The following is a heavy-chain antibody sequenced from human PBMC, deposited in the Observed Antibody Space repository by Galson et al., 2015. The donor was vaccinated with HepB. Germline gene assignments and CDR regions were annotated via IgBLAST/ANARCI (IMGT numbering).Heavy chain of an antibody. D-gene: IGHD6-6*01. Sequence: SLRLSCAASGFTFSDYYMSWIRQAPGKGLEWVSYLSFSSTYKSTADSVKGRFTISRDNAKNSLYLQMNSLRAEDTAVYYCARSLREQLGAGGYFFDYWGQGTLVSVSS. CDR2: LSFSSTYK. J-gene: IGHJ4*02. V-gene: IGHV3-11*06. CDR3: ARSLREQLGAGGYFFDY. CDR1: GFTFSDYY.